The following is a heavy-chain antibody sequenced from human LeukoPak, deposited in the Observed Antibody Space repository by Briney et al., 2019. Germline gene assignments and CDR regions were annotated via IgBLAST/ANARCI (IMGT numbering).Heavy chain of an antibody. D-gene: IGHD3-22*01. CDR3: ARGSRSYYYDVNDYRGSYSDY. CDR1: GGNFGDDY. V-gene: IGHV4-34*01. Sequence: PSETLSLTCAIYGGNFGDDYWSWIRQAPGKGLAWIGEINHSGSTYYNPSFQSRVTISVDTSKNQFSLRLSSVTAADTAVYYCARGSRSYYYDVNDYRGSYSDYWGQGTLVTVSS. CDR2: INHSGST. J-gene: IGHJ4*02.